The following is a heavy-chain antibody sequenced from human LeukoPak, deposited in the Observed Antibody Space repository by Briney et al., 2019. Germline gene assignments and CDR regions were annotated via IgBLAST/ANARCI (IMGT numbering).Heavy chain of an antibody. J-gene: IGHJ4*02. Sequence: PGGSLRLSCAASGFNFSNYAMRWVRQAPGKGLEWVSDISNSGDTTYYADSVKGRFTISRDNSKNTLYLQMNSLRAEDTAVYYCAKGVNGGIDYWGQGALVTVSS. CDR3: AKGVNGGIDY. CDR2: ISNSGDTT. CDR1: GFNFSNYA. D-gene: IGHD4-23*01. V-gene: IGHV3-23*01.